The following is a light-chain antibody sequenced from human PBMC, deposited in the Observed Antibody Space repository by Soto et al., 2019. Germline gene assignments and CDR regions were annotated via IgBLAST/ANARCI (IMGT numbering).Light chain of an antibody. Sequence: EIVMTQSPATLSVSPGGRATLSCRASQSISSNYLAWYQQKPGQSPRLLIYGASSRATGIPDRFSGRGSGTDFTLTISRLEPEDFAVYFCQQYGTSPRTFGQGTRLEIK. CDR3: QQYGTSPRT. V-gene: IGKV3-20*01. CDR1: QSISSNY. J-gene: IGKJ5*01. CDR2: GAS.